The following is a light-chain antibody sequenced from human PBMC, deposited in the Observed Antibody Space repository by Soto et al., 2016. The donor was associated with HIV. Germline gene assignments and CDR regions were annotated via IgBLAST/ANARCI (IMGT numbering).Light chain of an antibody. V-gene: IGKV1-5*03. J-gene: IGKJ1*01. CDR2: KAS. CDR1: HDIGNW. Sequence: DIQMTQSPSSLSASVGDSVAITCRASHDIGNWLAWYQQKPGKAPKFLIYKASSLEIGVPSRISGSGSGTEFTLTISSLQPEDFATYYCQLYNAFPKTFGQGTVVEIK. CDR3: QLYNAFPKT.